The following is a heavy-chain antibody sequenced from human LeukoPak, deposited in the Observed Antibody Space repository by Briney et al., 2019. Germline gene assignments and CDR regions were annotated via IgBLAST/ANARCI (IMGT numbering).Heavy chain of an antibody. CDR3: ARRRRYYDSSGYQRYYFDY. V-gene: IGHV1-18*01. J-gene: IGHJ4*02. Sequence: ASVKVSCKASGYTFTGYGISWVRQAPGQGLEWMGWISAYNGNTNYAQKLQGRVTMTTDTSTSTAYMELRSLRSDDTAVYYCARRRRYYDSSGYQRYYFDYWGQGTLVTVSS. CDR2: ISAYNGNT. CDR1: GYTFTGYG. D-gene: IGHD3-22*01.